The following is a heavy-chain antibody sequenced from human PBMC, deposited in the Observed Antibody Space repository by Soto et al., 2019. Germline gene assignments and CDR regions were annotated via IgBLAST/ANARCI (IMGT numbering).Heavy chain of an antibody. CDR2: INQDGSEK. J-gene: IGHJ4*02. Sequence: GGSLRLSCAASGFTFSTYWMDWVRQTPGKGLEWVANINQDGSEKNYVDSVKGRFTIYRDNAKNSLYLQMSSLTAEDTAVYFCAKRRGAGGHFDYWGQGALVTVS. CDR1: GFTFSTYW. CDR3: AKRRGAGGHFDY. D-gene: IGHD2-15*01. V-gene: IGHV3-7*03.